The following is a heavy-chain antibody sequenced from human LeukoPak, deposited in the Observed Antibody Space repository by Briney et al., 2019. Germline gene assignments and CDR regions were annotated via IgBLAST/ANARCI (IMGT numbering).Heavy chain of an antibody. Sequence: TGGSLRLSCAATGFTFSSYAMSWVRQAPGKGLEWVSAISGSGGSTYYADSVKGRFTISRDNSKNTLYLQMNSLRAEDTAVYYCAKEKGRGVDLDYWGQGTLVTVSS. J-gene: IGHJ4*02. CDR3: AKEKGRGVDLDY. V-gene: IGHV3-23*01. CDR1: GFTFSSYA. CDR2: ISGSGGST. D-gene: IGHD3-10*01.